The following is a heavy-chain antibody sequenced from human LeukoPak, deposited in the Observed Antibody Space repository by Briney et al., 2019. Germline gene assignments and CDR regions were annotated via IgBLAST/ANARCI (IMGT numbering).Heavy chain of an antibody. CDR3: ARGRRVATQRAEFDY. CDR2: INHSGST. J-gene: IGHJ4*02. CDR1: GGSFSGYY. Sequence: PSETLSLTCAVYGGSFSGYYWSWIRQPPGKGLEWIGEINHSGSTNYNPSLKSRVTISVDTSKNQLSLKLSSVTAADTAVYYCARGRRVATQRAEFDYWGQGTLVTVSS. D-gene: IGHD5-12*01. V-gene: IGHV4-34*01.